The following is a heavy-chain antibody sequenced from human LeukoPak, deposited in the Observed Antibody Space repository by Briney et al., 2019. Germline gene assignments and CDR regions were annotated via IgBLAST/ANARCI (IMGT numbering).Heavy chain of an antibody. D-gene: IGHD3-22*01. J-gene: IGHJ4*02. Sequence: SETLSLTCTVSGGSISSSSYYWGWIRQPPGKGLEWIGSIYYSGSTYYNPSLKSRVTISVDTSKNQFSLKLSSVTAADTAVYYCARRGGYYYCDYWGQGTLVTVSS. CDR2: IYYSGST. CDR1: GGSISSSSYY. CDR3: ARRGGYYYCDY. V-gene: IGHV4-39*01.